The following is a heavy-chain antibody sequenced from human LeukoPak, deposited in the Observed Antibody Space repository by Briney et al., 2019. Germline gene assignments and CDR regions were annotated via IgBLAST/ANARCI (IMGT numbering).Heavy chain of an antibody. J-gene: IGHJ4*02. D-gene: IGHD3-16*01. CDR2: IGSNGGGT. CDR1: GFTFSSYA. Sequence: PGGSLRLSCAASGFTFSSYAMYWVRQAPGKGLEYVSSIGSNGGGTYYANSVKGRFTISRDNSENTLFLQMGSLRAEDMAVYYCARVTAGGVFDYWGQGTLVTVSS. CDR3: ARVTAGGVFDY. V-gene: IGHV3-64*01.